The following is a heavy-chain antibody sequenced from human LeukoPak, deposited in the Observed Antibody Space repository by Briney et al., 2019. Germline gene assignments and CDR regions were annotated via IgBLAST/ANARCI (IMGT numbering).Heavy chain of an antibody. D-gene: IGHD1-26*01. CDR1: GFTFSNYA. CDR2: ISGSGGST. J-gene: IGHJ4*02. Sequence: GGSLRLSCAASGFTFSNYAVSWVRQAPGKGLEWVSAISGSGGSTYYADSVRGRFAISRDNSKNTLHLQMSSLRAEDTAIYYCAKIVGAAVGDYWGQGTLVTVSS. CDR3: AKIVGAAVGDY. V-gene: IGHV3-23*01.